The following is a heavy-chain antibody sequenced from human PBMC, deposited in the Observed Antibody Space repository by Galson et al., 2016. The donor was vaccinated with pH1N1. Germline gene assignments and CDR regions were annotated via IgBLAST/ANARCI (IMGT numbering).Heavy chain of an antibody. V-gene: IGHV3-7*01. CDR3: ARRYFDY. CDR1: GFNFSNHW. J-gene: IGHJ4*02. Sequence: SLRLSCAASGFNFSNHWMQWVRQAPGKGLQWVANINQDGDKKYYVGSVEGRFTISRDNAKNSLYLQMNNLRDEDTAMYFCARRYFDYWSQGALVTVSS. D-gene: IGHD3-9*01. CDR2: INQDGDKK.